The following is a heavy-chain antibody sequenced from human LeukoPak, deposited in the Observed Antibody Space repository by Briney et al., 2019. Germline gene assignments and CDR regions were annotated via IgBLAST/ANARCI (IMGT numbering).Heavy chain of an antibody. J-gene: IGHJ3*02. CDR1: GRSISRGRYY. CDR2: IYYSGST. V-gene: IGHV4-31*03. D-gene: IGHD3-22*01. Sequence: SQTLSLTCTVSGRSISRGRYYWRWLRQHPRKGLEWVGYIYYSGSTFYNPSLKSRVTISVDTSKNQFSLKLSSVTAADTAVYYCARGSLTYYDSSGYYYRAFDIWGQGTMVTVSS. CDR3: ARGSLTYYDSSGYYYRAFDI.